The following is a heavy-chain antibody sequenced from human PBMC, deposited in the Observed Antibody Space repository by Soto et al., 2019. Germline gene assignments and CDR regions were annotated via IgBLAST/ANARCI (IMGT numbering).Heavy chain of an antibody. CDR2: ISYDGSNK. CDR3: AKDRMGAGVRGYFDY. V-gene: IGHV3-30*18. J-gene: IGHJ4*02. D-gene: IGHD3-10*01. Sequence: QVQLVESGGGVVKPGKSLRLSCAGSGFTFSSYGMDWVRQAPGKGLEWVAVISYDGSNKYYADSVKGRFTISRDNSKNTLDLQMSCLSADDTAEYYFAKDRMGAGVRGYFDYWGQGTLVTVSS. CDR1: GFTFSSYG.